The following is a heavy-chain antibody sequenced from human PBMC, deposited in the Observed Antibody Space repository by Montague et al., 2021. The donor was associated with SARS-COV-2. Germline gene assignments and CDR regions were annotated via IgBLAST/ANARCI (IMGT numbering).Heavy chain of an antibody. J-gene: IGHJ6*01. Sequence: NDYAVSVRGRVTINPDTSKNQFSLQMNSVTPEDTAIYYCTSGRDGNYNVIDGWGQGTTVTVAS. V-gene: IGHV6-1*01. D-gene: IGHD1-1*01. CDR2: N. CDR3: TSGRDGNYNVIDG.